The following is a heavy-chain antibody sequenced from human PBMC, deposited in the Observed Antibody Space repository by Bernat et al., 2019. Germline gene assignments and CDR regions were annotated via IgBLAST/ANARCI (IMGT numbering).Heavy chain of an antibody. CDR1: GYTFTSYG. CDR3: ARVDYYDSSGYSDDY. V-gene: IGHV1-18*01. CDR2: ISAYNGNT. Sequence: QVQLVQSGAEVKKPGASVKVSCKASGYTFTSYGISWVRQAPGQGLEWMGWISAYNGNTNYAQKLQGRVTMTADTSTSTAYMELRSLRYDDTAVSYWARVDYYDSSGYSDDYWGQGTLVTVSS. J-gene: IGHJ4*02. D-gene: IGHD3-22*01.